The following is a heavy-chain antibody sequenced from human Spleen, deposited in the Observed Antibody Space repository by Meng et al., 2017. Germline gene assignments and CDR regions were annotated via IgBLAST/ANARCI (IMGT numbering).Heavy chain of an antibody. D-gene: IGHD4-11*01. V-gene: IGHV4-34*01. CDR3: ARGPTTMAHDFDY. Sequence: VLLPQWGVGLLKPSETLSLACVFSGGSFSDYYWRWIRQPPGKGLEWIGEINHSGSTNYNPSLERRATISVDTSQNNLSLKLSSVTAADSAVYYCARGPTTMAHDFDYWGQGTLVTVSS. CDR1: GGSFSDYY. J-gene: IGHJ4*02. CDR2: INHSGST.